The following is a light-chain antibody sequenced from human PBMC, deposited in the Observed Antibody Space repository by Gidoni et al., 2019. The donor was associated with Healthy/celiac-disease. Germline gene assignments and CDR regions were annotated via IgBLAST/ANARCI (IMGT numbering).Light chain of an antibody. CDR3: AAWDDSLNGYV. CDR1: SSNIGSNT. V-gene: IGLV1-44*01. J-gene: IGLJ1*01. Sequence: QSVLTQPPSASGTPGQSVTIACSGSSSNIGSNTVNWYQQRPGTAPKLLIYSNHQRPSGVPDRFSGSKSGTSASLAISGLQSEDEADYYCAAWDDSLNGYVFGTGTKVTVL. CDR2: SNH.